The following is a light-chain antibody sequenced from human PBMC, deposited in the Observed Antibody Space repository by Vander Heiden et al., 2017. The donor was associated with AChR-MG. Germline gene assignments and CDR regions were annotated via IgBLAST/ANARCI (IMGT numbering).Light chain of an antibody. CDR1: QTVVRN. CDR3: LEYNSWPLYT. V-gene: IGKV3-15*01. J-gene: IGKJ2*01. CDR2: GAS. Sequence: ELVMTQSPATLSLSPGERATLSCRASQTVVRNLAWYQQKPGQAPKLLVYGASTRATDVPARFSGSGSGTDFTLTISSLQTEDFAVYFCLEYNSWPLYTFGQGTKLEIK.